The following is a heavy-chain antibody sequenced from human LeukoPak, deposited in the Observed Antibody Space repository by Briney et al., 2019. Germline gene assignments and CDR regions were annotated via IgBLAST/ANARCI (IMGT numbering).Heavy chain of an antibody. CDR2: IYYSGST. V-gene: IGHV4-59*01. J-gene: IGHJ4*01. D-gene: IGHD3-22*01. CDR3: ARTVSRYYYDSSGLDC. Sequence: SETLSLTCTVSGGSISSYYWSWIRQPPGKGLEWIGYIYYSGSTNYNPSLKSRVTISVDTSKNQFSLKLSSVTAADTAVYYCARTVSRYYYDSSGLDCWXXGTLVTVSS. CDR1: GGSISSYY.